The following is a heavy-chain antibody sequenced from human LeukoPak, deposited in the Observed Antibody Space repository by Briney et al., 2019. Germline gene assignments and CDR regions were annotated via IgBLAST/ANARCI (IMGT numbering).Heavy chain of an antibody. V-gene: IGHV3-23*01. J-gene: IGHJ4*02. CDR1: GFTFSSNA. CDR2: IRGSGGGT. CDR3: AKVRSDYYDILTGNYNPLFDY. D-gene: IGHD3-9*01. Sequence: GGSLRLSCAASGFTFSSNAMSWVRQAPGKGLEWVSAIRGSGGGTYYADSVKGRFTISRDNSKNTPYLQMNSLRAEDTAVYYCAKVRSDYYDILTGNYNPLFDYWGQGTLVTVSS.